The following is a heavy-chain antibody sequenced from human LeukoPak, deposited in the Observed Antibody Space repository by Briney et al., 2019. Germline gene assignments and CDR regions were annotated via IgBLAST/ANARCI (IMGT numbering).Heavy chain of an antibody. J-gene: IGHJ4*02. CDR2: IIPILGIA. CDR3: ARDLAGKGYYFDY. Sequence: GASVKVSCKASGGTFSSYAISWVRQAPGQGLEWMGRIIPILGIANYAQKFQGRVTITADKSTSTAYMELSSLRSEDTAEYYCARDLAGKGYYFDYWGQGTLVTVSS. CDR1: GGTFSSYA. V-gene: IGHV1-69*04.